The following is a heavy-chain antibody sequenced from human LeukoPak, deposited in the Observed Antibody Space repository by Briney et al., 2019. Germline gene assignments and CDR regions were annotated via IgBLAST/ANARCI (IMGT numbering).Heavy chain of an antibody. CDR1: GFTFSTSG. CDR2: IWYDGINK. D-gene: IGHD3-10*01. J-gene: IGHJ6*02. CDR3: ARELQEYFYGSGSYPTPYGMDV. Sequence: GGSLRLSCAASGFTFSTSGMHWVRQAPSKGLEWVALIWYDGINKYYADSVKGRFTISRDNSKTTLYLQMNSLRAEDTAVYYCARELQEYFYGSGSYPTPYGMDVWGQGTTVTVSS. V-gene: IGHV3-33*01.